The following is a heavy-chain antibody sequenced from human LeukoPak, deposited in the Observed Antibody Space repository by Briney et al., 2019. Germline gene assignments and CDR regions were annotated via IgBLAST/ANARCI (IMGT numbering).Heavy chain of an antibody. CDR3: AKEIYYDSSAFFDY. D-gene: IGHD3-22*01. CDR2: IGYDGSNK. CDR1: GFSFSSYG. V-gene: IGHV3-30*18. J-gene: IGHJ4*02. Sequence: GGSLRLSCAASGFSFSSYGMHWVRQAPRKGLEGVAVIGYDGSNKYYADSVKGRFTISRDNSKNTLYLQMNSLRTEDTAVYFCAKEIYYDSSAFFDYWGQGTLVTVSS.